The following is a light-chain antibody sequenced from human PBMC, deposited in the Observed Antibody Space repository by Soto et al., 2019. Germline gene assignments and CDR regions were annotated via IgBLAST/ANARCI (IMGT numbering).Light chain of an antibody. CDR1: QSVSNY. V-gene: IGKV3-11*01. CDR3: QQLSSWPPIT. CDR2: DAS. J-gene: IGKJ5*01. Sequence: EVVLTQYPATLSLSPGERATLSCRASQSVSNYLAWYQQKPGQAPRLLIYDASSRATGIPDRFSGSRSGTDFTLTISGLEPEDFAVYYCQQLSSWPPITFGQGTLLEVK.